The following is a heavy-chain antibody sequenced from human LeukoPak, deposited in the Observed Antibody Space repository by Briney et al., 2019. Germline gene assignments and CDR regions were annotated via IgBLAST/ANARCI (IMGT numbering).Heavy chain of an antibody. CDR1: GYSISSGYY. CDR3: ARARTNLGDYDY. V-gene: IGHV4-38-2*02. J-gene: IGHJ4*02. D-gene: IGHD4-17*01. CDR2: IFHSGSS. Sequence: SETLSLTCTVSGYSISSGYYWGWIRQPPGKGLEWIGNIFHSGSSYYNPSLESRVTMSTATSKNQFSLRLISVTAADTAVYYCARARTNLGDYDYWGQGTLVTVSS.